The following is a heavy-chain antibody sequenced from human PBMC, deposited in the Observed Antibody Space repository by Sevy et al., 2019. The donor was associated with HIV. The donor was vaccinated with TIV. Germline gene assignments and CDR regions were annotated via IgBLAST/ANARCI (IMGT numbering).Heavy chain of an antibody. Sequence: GGSLRLSCVGSGISISSHWMNWVRQSPGKGLEWVANINQDGSEIYYVDSVKGRFTISRVKAKNSGYLQMHSRRVEDSGVYYCARAMGVWGQGTTVTVSS. CDR3: ARAMGV. CDR1: GISISSHW. J-gene: IGHJ6*02. V-gene: IGHV3-7*01. CDR2: INQDGSEI.